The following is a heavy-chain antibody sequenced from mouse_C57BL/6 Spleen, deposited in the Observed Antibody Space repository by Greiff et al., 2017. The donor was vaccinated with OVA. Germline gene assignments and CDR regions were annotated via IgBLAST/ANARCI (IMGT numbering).Heavy chain of an antibody. V-gene: IGHV1-50*01. CDR2: IDPSDSYT. CDR3: ARYGL. Sequence: VQLQQPGAELVKPGASVKLSCKASGYTFTSYWMQWVKQRPGQGLEWIGEIDPSDSYTNYNQKFKGKATLTVDTSSSTAYMQLSSLTSEDSAVYYCARYGLWGKGTTLTVSS. D-gene: IGHD1-1*02. J-gene: IGHJ2*01. CDR1: GYTFTSYW.